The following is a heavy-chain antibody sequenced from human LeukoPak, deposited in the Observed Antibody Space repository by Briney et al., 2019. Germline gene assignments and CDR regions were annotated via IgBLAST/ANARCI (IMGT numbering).Heavy chain of an antibody. CDR1: GFTFDDYG. D-gene: IGHD1-26*01. CDR2: ISWHSGTI. Sequence: PGGSLRLSCAASGFTFDDYGMSWVRQAPGKGLEWVSGISWHSGTIDYADSVKGRFTISRDNAKNSLYLQMNSLRAEDTALYYCSKSESGSYYRPLDYWGQGTLVTVSS. J-gene: IGHJ4*02. CDR3: SKSESGSYYRPLDY. V-gene: IGHV3-9*01.